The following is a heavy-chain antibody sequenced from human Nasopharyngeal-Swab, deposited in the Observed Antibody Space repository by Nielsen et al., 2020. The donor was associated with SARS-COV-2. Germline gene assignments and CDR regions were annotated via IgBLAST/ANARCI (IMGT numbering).Heavy chain of an antibody. CDR3: ARDYLWSSGYVFDY. CDR2: INPNSGGT. Sequence: ASVKVSCKASGYTFTGYYMHWVRQAPGQGLEWMGRINPNSGGTNYAQKFQGRVTMTRDTSISTAYMELSSLRSEDTAVYYCARDYLWSSGYVFDYWGQGTLVTVSS. J-gene: IGHJ4*02. D-gene: IGHD3-22*01. V-gene: IGHV1-2*06. CDR1: GYTFTGYY.